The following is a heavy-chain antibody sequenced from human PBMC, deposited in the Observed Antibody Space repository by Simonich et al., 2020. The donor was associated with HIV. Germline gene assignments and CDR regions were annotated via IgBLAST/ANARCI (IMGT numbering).Heavy chain of an antibody. CDR2: INHSRRT. CDR1: GGSLSGYY. D-gene: IGHD4-17*01. CDR3: ARRHPTTVTTPYFDY. Sequence: QVQLQPWGAGLLKPSETLSLTCAVYGGSLSGYYCGWIREPPGKGLVWIGEINHSRRTTYNPSLKSRVTISVDTSKNQSSLKLSSVTAADTAVYYCARRHPTTVTTPYFDYWGQGTLVTVSS. J-gene: IGHJ4*02. V-gene: IGHV4-34*01.